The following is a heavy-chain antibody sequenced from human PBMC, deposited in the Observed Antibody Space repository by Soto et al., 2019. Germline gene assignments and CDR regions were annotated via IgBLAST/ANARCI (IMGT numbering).Heavy chain of an antibody. CDR1: GGSISSYY. CDR2: IYYIGST. J-gene: IGHJ4*02. CDR3: ACPTPGAGPDY. V-gene: IGHV4-59*01. Sequence: QVQLQESGPGLVKPSETLSLTCSVSGGSISSYYWSWIRQPPGKGLEWIGYIYYIGSTNYNPSLKSQVTLSEHTSQNQVYLHRSSVTAADTRGYYRACPTPGAGPDYWGQGTPVTVSS.